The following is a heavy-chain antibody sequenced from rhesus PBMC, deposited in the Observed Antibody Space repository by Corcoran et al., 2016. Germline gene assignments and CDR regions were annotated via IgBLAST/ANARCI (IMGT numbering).Heavy chain of an antibody. D-gene: IGHD2-33*01. CDR2: IYGSGSIT. CDR3: ASLDSGDDAFDF. CDR1: GGSISSSH. Sequence: QLQLQESGPGLVKPSETLSVTCAVSGGSISSSHWRWLRQAPGTGLQWRGYIYGSGSITNYNPSLKSRVTLSVDTSKNQLALKLSSVTAADTAVYYCASLDSGDDAFDFWGQGLRVTVAS. J-gene: IGHJ3*01. V-gene: IGHV4-169*02.